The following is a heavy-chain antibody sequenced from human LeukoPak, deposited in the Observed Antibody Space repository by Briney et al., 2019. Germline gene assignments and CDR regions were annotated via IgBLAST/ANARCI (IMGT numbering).Heavy chain of an antibody. CDR1: GFTFSSSD. Sequence: GGSLRLSCAASGFTFSSSDMHWVRQATGKGLEWVSAIGPAGDTYYPGSVKGRFTISRENARNSLYLQMNSLRAGDTAVYYCARAIPARRGENWFDSWGQGTLVTVPS. J-gene: IGHJ5*01. CDR3: ARAIPARRGENWFDS. D-gene: IGHD6-6*01. CDR2: IGPAGDT. V-gene: IGHV3-13*01.